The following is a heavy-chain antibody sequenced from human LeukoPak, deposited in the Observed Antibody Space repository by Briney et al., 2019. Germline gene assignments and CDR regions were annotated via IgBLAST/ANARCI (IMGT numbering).Heavy chain of an antibody. CDR3: ARDSVDLGYCSSTSCFPFGY. J-gene: IGHJ4*02. CDR1: GYTVTSYG. V-gene: IGHV1-18*01. Sequence: ASVKVSCKASGYTVTSYGISWVRQAPGQGLEWMGWISAYNGNTNYAQKLQGRVTMTTDTSTSTAYMELRSLRSDDTAVYYCARDSVDLGYCSSTSCFPFGYWGQGTLVTVSS. D-gene: IGHD2-2*01. CDR2: ISAYNGNT.